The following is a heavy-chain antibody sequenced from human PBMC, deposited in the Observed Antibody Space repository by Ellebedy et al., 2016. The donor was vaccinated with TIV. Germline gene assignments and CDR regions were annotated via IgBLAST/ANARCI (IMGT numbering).Heavy chain of an antibody. CDR3: ARWSSVIAVAGASYGVTPYGMDV. CDR1: GGSISSYY. D-gene: IGHD6-19*01. V-gene: IGHV4-59*01. CDR2: IYYSGST. Sequence: SETLSLXXTVSGGSISSYYWSWIRQPPGKGLEWIGYIYYSGSTNYNPSLKSRVTISVDTSKNQFSLKLSSVTAADTAVYYCARWSSVIAVAGASYGVTPYGMDVWGQGTTVTVSS. J-gene: IGHJ6*02.